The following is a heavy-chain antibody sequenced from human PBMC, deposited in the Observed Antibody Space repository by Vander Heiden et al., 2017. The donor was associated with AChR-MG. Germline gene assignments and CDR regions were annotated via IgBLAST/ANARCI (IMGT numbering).Heavy chain of an antibody. V-gene: IGHV4-4*07. D-gene: IGHD6-13*01. CDR1: GGSISSYY. CDR2: IYTSGST. Sequence: QVQLQESGPGLFQPSETLSPPCTVSGGSISSYYWRWIRQPAGKGLEWIGRIYTSGSTNYNPSLKSRVTMSVDTSKNQFSLKLSSVTAADTAVYYCARVNSYSSSWYWFDPWGQGTLVTVSS. J-gene: IGHJ5*02. CDR3: ARVNSYSSSWYWFDP.